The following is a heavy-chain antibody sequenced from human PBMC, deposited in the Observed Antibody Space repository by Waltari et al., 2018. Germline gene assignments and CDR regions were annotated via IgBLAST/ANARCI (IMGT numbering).Heavy chain of an antibody. CDR2: INHDGSGK. J-gene: IGHJ4*02. CDR3: ATSLDAAGND. Sequence: EVQLVESGGGVVQPGGSWRSSCATSGFSLGRYWVSWVREATGKGLEWLANINHDGSGKFFLGSVKGRSTISRDNAKKSVYLQMNSLTGEDTAVYYCATSLDAAGNDWGQGTLVTVSS. V-gene: IGHV3-7*01. D-gene: IGHD5-18*01. CDR1: GFSLGRYW.